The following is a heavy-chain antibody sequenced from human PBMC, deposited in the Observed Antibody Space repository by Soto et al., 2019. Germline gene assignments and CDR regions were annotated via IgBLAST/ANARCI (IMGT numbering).Heavy chain of an antibody. D-gene: IGHD2-2*02. Sequence: SETLSLTCTVSGGSISSSSYYWGWIRQPPGKGLEWIGSIYYSGSTYYNPSLKSRVAISVDTSKNQFSLKLSSVTAADTAVYYCARHLGYCSSTSCYTTYYYYYGMDVWGQGTTVTVSS. CDR1: GGSISSSSYY. CDR3: ARHLGYCSSTSCYTTYYYYYGMDV. V-gene: IGHV4-39*01. CDR2: IYYSGST. J-gene: IGHJ6*02.